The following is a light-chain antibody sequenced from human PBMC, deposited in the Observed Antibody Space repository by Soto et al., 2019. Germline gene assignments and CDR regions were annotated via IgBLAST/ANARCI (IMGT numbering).Light chain of an antibody. CDR2: DAA. J-gene: IGKJ5*01. CDR3: QHYENWPPMT. CDR1: QSISSW. V-gene: IGKV1-5*01. Sequence: DIQMTQSPSTLSASVGDRVTITCRASQSISSWLAWYQQKPGKAPKLLIYDAATLQSGVPSRFSGSGSGTDFTLTISSLQSEDFAVYYCQHYENWPPMTFGQGTRLEIK.